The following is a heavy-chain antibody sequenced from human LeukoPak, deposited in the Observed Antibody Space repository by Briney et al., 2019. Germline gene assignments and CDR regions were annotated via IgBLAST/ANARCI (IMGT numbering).Heavy chain of an antibody. J-gene: IGHJ4*02. V-gene: IGHV3-7*04. CDR3: TRVGYIDEGIDY. CDR2: IKQDGSKK. D-gene: IGHD5-24*01. Sequence: PGGSLRLSCVASGFPFSSYWMTWVRQAPGKGVEWVANIKQDGSKKSYVDSVNGRFTISRDNAKNSLYLQMNSLRAEDTAIYYCTRVGYIDEGIDYWGQGTLVTVSS. CDR1: GFPFSSYW.